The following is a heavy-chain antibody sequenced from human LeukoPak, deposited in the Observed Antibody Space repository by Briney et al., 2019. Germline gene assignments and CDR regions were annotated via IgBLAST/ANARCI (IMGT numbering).Heavy chain of an antibody. CDR2: IIPIFGTA. Sequence: GASVKVSCKASGGTFSSYAISWVRQAPGQGLEWMGGIIPIFGTANYAQKFQGRVTITADKSTSTAYMELSSLRSEDTAVYYCARGYYYDSSGYYYLDYWGQGTLVTVSS. V-gene: IGHV1-69*06. CDR1: GGTFSSYA. J-gene: IGHJ4*02. CDR3: ARGYYYDSSGYYYLDY. D-gene: IGHD3-22*01.